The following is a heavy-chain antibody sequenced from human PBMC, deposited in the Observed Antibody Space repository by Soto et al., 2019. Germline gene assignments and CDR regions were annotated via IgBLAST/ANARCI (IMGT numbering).Heavy chain of an antibody. D-gene: IGHD3-22*01. Sequence: SETLSLACTVSGGSISSSSYYWGWIRQPPGKGLEWIGSIYYSGSTYYNPSLKSRVTISVDTSKNQFSLKLSSVTAADTAVYYCARQIEHITMIVVVTQQFDYWGQGTLVTVSS. V-gene: IGHV4-39*01. CDR1: GGSISSSSYY. CDR2: IYYSGST. CDR3: ARQIEHITMIVVVTQQFDY. J-gene: IGHJ4*02.